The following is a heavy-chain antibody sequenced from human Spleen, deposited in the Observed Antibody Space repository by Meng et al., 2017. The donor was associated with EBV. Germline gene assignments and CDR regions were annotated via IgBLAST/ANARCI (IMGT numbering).Heavy chain of an antibody. V-gene: IGHV6-1*01. CDR2: TYYRSKWNN. CDR1: WDNVSNSSVA. J-gene: IGHJ4*02. CDR3: ARGQSSKRAINY. D-gene: IGHD1-26*01. Sequence: QVHREEAGPVWVETSQTLPRTCSISWDNVSNSSVAWNWIRQAPSRGLEWLSRTYYRSKWNNDYAISVRSRITVNADTSKNQISLHLTSVTPEDAAVYFCARGQSSKRAINYWGQGTLVTVSS.